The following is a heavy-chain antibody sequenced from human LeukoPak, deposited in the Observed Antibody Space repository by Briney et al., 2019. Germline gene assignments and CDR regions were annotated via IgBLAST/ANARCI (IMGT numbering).Heavy chain of an antibody. CDR2: ISSASNTI. J-gene: IGHJ5*02. V-gene: IGHV3-48*01. D-gene: IGHD3-10*01. CDR1: GFTFSSYS. CDR3: ARDGWFGDYNWFDP. Sequence: GGSMRLSCAASGFTFSSYSMNWVRQAPGKGLEWVSYISSASNTIYYADSVKGRFTISRDNAKNSLYLQMNSLRAEDTAMYYCARDGWFGDYNWFDPWGQGTLVTVSS.